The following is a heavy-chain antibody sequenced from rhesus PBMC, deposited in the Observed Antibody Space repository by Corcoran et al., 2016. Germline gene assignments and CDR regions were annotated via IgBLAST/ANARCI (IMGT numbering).Heavy chain of an antibody. CDR3: ARDPAFDY. CDR2: IYGSSTST. V-gene: IGHV4S10*01. D-gene: IGHD6-25*01. Sequence: QVQLQESGPGVVKPSETLSLTCAVSGGSISDSYRWSWIRHPPGKGLEWIGYIYGSSTSTNYNPSLKSRVTISKDTSKNQFSLKLSSVTAADTAVYYCARDPAFDYWGQGVLVTVSS. CDR1: GGSISDSYR. J-gene: IGHJ4*01.